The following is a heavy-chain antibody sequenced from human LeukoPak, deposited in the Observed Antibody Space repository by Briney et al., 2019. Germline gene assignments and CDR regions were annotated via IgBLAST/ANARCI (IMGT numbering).Heavy chain of an antibody. CDR3: ARDKIVGATNFDY. D-gene: IGHD1-26*01. V-gene: IGHV3-7*03. Sequence: PGGSLRLSCAASGFTLSSYWMSWVRQAPGKGLEWVANIKQDGSEKYYVDSVKGRFTISRDNAKKSLYLQMNSLRAEDTAVYYCARDKIVGATNFDYWGQGTLVTVSS. CDR1: GFTLSSYW. CDR2: IKQDGSEK. J-gene: IGHJ4*02.